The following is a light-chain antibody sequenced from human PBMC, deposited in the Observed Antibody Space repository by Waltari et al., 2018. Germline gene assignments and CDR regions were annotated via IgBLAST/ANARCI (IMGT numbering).Light chain of an antibody. CDR1: ASDIGNHNF. J-gene: IGLJ3*02. CDR2: DVS. Sequence: QSALPQPASVSASPGQSITLSCTGTASDIGNHNFVSWYRQHPGKAPQLVIYDVSRRPSDISPRFSGSKSGTTASLTIFGLQPEDEADYYCNSYTTKGTLVVFGGGTKLTVL. V-gene: IGLV2-14*03. CDR3: NSYTTKGTLVV.